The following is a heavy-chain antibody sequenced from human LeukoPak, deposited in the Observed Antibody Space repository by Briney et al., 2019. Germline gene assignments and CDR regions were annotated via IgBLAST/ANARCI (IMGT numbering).Heavy chain of an antibody. V-gene: IGHV3-15*01. J-gene: IGHJ4*02. Sequence: GGSLRLSCAASGFTFSDASMSWVRQAPGKGLEWVGRIKTKTDGGTTDYAAPVKGRFTISRDDSINTLYLQMNSLKTDDTAVYYCTTDPDDTNCFDYWGQGTLVTVFS. D-gene: IGHD1-1*01. CDR3: TTDPDDTNCFDY. CDR2: IKTKTDGGTT. CDR1: GFTFSDAS.